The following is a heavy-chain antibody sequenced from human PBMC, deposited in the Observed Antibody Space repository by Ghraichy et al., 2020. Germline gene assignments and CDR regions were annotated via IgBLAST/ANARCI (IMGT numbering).Heavy chain of an antibody. CDR3: ARDLSVVVPAAGY. Sequence: ASVKVSCKASGYTFTSYAMHWVRQAPGPRLEWMGWINAGNGNTKYSQKFQGRVTITRDTSASTAYMELSSLRSEDTAVYYCARDLSVVVPAAGYWGQGTLVTVSS. V-gene: IGHV1-3*01. CDR2: INAGNGNT. D-gene: IGHD2-2*01. CDR1: GYTFTSYA. J-gene: IGHJ4*02.